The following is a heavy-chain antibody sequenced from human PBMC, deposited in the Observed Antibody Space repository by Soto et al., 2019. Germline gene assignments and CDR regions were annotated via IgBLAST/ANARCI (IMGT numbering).Heavy chain of an antibody. CDR3: PTQEYRRHGY. D-gene: IGHD2-2*01. CDR1: GGSISSSTYY. V-gene: IGHV4-39*01. Sequence: QLQLRESGPGLLKPSDTLSLTCTVSGGSISSSTYYWGWIRQPPGKGLEWIGGIYNSGNTYYNPSLKSRGTISVDPTTDQFSLTLRYVTAAETASYARPTQEYRRHGYWGQGTLVTVSS. CDR2: IYNSGNT. J-gene: IGHJ4*02.